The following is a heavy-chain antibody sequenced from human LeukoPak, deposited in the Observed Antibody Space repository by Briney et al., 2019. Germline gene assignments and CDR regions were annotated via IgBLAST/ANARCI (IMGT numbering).Heavy chain of an antibody. D-gene: IGHD6-13*01. CDR1: GGSISSGGYY. CDR2: IYHSGST. J-gene: IGHJ4*02. Sequence: PSQTLSLTCTVSGGSISSGGYYWSWIRQPPGKGLEWIGYIYHSGSTYYNPSLKSRVTISVDRSKNQFSLKLSSVTAADTAVYYCARAPDLIAAAGTVDYWGQGTLVTVSS. CDR3: ARAPDLIAAAGTVDY. V-gene: IGHV4-30-2*01.